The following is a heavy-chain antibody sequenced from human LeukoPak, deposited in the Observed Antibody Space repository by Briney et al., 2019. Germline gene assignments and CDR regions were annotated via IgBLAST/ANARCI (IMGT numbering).Heavy chain of an antibody. CDR1: GGTFSSYA. CDR2: IIPILGIA. Sequence: ASVKFSCKASGGTFSSYAISWVRQAPGQGLEWMGRIIPILGIANYAQKFQGRVTITADKSTSTAYMELSSLRSEDTAVYYCARGGYSGYDCGYWGQGTLVTVSS. V-gene: IGHV1-69*04. CDR3: ARGGYSGYDCGY. J-gene: IGHJ4*02. D-gene: IGHD5-12*01.